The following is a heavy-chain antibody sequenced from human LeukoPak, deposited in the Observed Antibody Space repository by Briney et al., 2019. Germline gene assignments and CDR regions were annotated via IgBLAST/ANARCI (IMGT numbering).Heavy chain of an antibody. J-gene: IGHJ4*02. CDR3: AREIITDYDQGRYYFDY. CDR1: GFTVSSNY. D-gene: IGHD4-17*01. Sequence: QPGRSLRLSCAASGFTVSSNYMSWVRQAPGKGLEWVSVIYSGGSTYYADSVEGRFTISRDNSKNTLYLQMNSLRAEDTAVYYCAREIITDYDQGRYYFDYWGQGTLVTVSS. CDR2: IYSGGST. V-gene: IGHV3-53*01.